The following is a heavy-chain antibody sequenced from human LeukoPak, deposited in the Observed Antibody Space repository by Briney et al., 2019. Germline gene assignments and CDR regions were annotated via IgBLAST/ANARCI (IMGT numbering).Heavy chain of an antibody. CDR3: ARSRTPFYYYGMHV. CDR1: GYIFTDYF. Sequence: GASVKVSCKASGYIFTDYFIHWMRQAPGQGLEWVGWIDPNSGGTHHAPNFQGRATVTRDTSSSTVYMDLSRLRSADTAIYYCARSRTPFYYYGMHVWGLGTSVTVSS. J-gene: IGHJ6*02. D-gene: IGHD1-1*01. V-gene: IGHV1-2*02. CDR2: IDPNSGGT.